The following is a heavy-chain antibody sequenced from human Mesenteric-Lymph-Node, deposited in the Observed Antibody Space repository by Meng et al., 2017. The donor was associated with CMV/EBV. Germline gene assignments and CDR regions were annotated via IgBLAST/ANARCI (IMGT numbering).Heavy chain of an antibody. J-gene: IGHJ4*02. D-gene: IGHD6-6*01. CDR2: IYSGGST. V-gene: IGHV3-NL1*01. CDR3: AATYSSSTLIDY. Sequence: GESLKISCAASGFTFSSYGMHWVRQAPGKGLEWVSVIYSGGSTYYADSVKGRFTISRDNSKNTLYLQMNSLRAEDTAVYYCAATYSSSTLIDYWGQGTLVTVSS. CDR1: GFTFSSYG.